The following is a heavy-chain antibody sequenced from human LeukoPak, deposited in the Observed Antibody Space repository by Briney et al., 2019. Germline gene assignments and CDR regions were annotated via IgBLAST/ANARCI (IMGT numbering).Heavy chain of an antibody. D-gene: IGHD3-22*01. Sequence: GGSLRLSCAASGFTFSSYAMHWVRQAPGKGLEWVAVISYDGSNKYYADSVKGRFTISRDNSKNTLSLQMNSLRAEDTAVYYCASGCSNYDSSGYCFEYWGQGTLVTVSS. CDR1: GFTFSSYA. CDR3: ASGCSNYDSSGYCFEY. J-gene: IGHJ4*02. CDR2: ISYDGSNK. V-gene: IGHV3-30-3*01.